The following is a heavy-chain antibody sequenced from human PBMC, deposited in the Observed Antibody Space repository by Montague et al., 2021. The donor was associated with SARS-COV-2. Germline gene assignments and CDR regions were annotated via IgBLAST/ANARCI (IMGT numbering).Heavy chain of an antibody. Sequence: TLSLTCTVSGGPISSGGYYWSWIRQHPGKGLEWIGHIYYSGSTYYNPSLKSRVTISVDTSKNQFSLKLSSVTAADTAVYYCARASGKKTIFGVVISYFDYWGQGTLVTVSS. CDR2: IYYSGST. CDR1: GGPISSGGYY. V-gene: IGHV4-31*03. D-gene: IGHD3-3*01. CDR3: ARASGKKTIFGVVISYFDY. J-gene: IGHJ4*02.